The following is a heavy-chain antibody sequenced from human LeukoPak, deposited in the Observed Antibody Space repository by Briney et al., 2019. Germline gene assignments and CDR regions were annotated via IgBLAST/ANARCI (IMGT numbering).Heavy chain of an antibody. Sequence: PGGSLRLSCAASGFTFSSYAIHWVRQAPGKGLEWVAVISYDGSNKYYADSVKGRFTISRDNSKNTLYLQMNSLRAEDTAVYYCAGEGEYSSSSSSFDYWGQGTLVTVSS. CDR2: ISYDGSNK. D-gene: IGHD6-6*01. CDR1: GFTFSSYA. J-gene: IGHJ4*02. CDR3: AGEGEYSSSSSSFDY. V-gene: IGHV3-30*01.